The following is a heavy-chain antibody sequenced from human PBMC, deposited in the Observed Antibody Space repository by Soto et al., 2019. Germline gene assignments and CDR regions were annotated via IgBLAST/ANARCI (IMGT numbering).Heavy chain of an antibody. D-gene: IGHD6-13*01. J-gene: IGHJ4*02. CDR3: AKDSSAAAAGRGGYFDY. CDR1: GFTFDDYA. CDR2: ISWNSGSI. V-gene: IGHV3-9*01. Sequence: EVQLVESGGGLVQPGRSLRLSCAASGFTFDDYAMHWVRQAPGKGLEWVSGISWNSGSIGYADSVKGRFTISRDNHKNSLYLQMNSLRAEDTALYYCAKDSSAAAAGRGGYFDYWGQGTLVTVSS.